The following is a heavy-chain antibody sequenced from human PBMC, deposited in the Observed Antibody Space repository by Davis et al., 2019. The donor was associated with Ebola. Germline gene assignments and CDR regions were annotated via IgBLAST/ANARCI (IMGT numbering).Heavy chain of an antibody. CDR3: ARDSGGQNIVVVVADLDY. Sequence: GGSLRLSCAASGFTFSSYSMNWVRQAPGKGLEWVSYISSSSSTIYYADSVKGRFTISRDNAKNSLYLQMNSLRDEDTAVYYCARDSGGQNIVVVVADLDYWGQGTLVTVSS. V-gene: IGHV3-48*02. CDR1: GFTFSSYS. D-gene: IGHD2-15*01. CDR2: ISSSSSTI. J-gene: IGHJ4*02.